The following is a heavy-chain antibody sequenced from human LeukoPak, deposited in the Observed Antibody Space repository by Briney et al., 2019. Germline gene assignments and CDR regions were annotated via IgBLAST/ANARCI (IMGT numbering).Heavy chain of an antibody. D-gene: IGHD3-3*01. J-gene: IGHJ3*02. CDR1: GGSISSSSYY. Sequence: PSETLSLTCTVSGGSISSSSYYWGWIRQPPGKGLEWIGSIYYSGSTYYNPSLKSRVTISVDTSKNQFSLKLSSVTAADTAVYYCARRPSDATYYDFWSGSSGSEGAFDIWGQGTMVTVSS. CDR3: ARRPSDATYYDFWSGSSGSEGAFDI. CDR2: IYYSGST. V-gene: IGHV4-39*01.